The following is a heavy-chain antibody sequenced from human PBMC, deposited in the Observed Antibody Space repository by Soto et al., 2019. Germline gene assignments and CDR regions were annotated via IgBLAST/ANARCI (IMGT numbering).Heavy chain of an antibody. CDR3: AKSGEPGVVAATSFDY. D-gene: IGHD2-15*01. CDR2: ISANGGSI. J-gene: IGHJ4*02. CDR1: GFTFDDYA. V-gene: IGHV3-9*01. Sequence: EVQLVESGGRLVQPGKSLRLSCAASGFTFDDYAMRWVRQVPGKGLEWVSGISANGGSISYGDSVKGRFTISRDNAKNSLFLQMNSLSAEDTALYYCAKSGEPGVVAATSFDYWGQGTLVTVSS.